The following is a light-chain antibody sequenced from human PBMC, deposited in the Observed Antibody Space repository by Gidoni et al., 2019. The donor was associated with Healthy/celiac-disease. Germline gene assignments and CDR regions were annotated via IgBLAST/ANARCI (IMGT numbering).Light chain of an antibody. CDR3: QQRSNWPRFT. J-gene: IGKJ3*01. Sequence: EIVLTPSPATLSLSPGERATLSCRASQSVSSYLAWYQQKPGQAPRLLIYDASNRATGSPARFSGSGSGTDFTLTISSLEPEDFAVYYCQQRSNWPRFTFGPGTKVDIK. CDR2: DAS. CDR1: QSVSSY. V-gene: IGKV3-11*01.